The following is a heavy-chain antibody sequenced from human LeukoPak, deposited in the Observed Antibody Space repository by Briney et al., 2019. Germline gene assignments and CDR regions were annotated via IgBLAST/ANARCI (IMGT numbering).Heavy chain of an antibody. CDR1: GFTFSTYW. CDR2: IDQDGSEK. Sequence: GGSLRLSCAASGFTFSTYWMSWVRHTPGKGLEWVANIDQDGSEKYYVDSVKGRFTISRDNAKNSLYLQMNSLRAEDTALYYCARGGITIFGVVIYMDVWGKGTTVTVSS. J-gene: IGHJ6*03. CDR3: ARGGITIFGVVIYMDV. V-gene: IGHV3-7*03. D-gene: IGHD3-3*01.